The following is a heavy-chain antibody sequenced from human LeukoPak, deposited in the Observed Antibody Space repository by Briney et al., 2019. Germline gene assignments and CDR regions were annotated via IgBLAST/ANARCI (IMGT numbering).Heavy chain of an antibody. CDR1: GFTFSSYA. CDR3: AKSKVLRFLEWLLPFDY. CDR2: ISGSGGST. Sequence: PGGSLRLSCAASGFTFSSYAMSWVRQAPGQGLEWVSAISGSGGSTYYADSVKGRFTISRDNSKNTLYLQMNSLRAEDTAVYYCAKSKVLRFLEWLLPFDYWGQGTLGTVSS. D-gene: IGHD3-3*01. J-gene: IGHJ4*02. V-gene: IGHV3-23*01.